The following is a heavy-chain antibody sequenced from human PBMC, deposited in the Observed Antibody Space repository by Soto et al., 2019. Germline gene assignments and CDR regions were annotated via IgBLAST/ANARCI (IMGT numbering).Heavy chain of an antibody. CDR1: GVTFNSYA. CDR2: TIPMFGTT. J-gene: IGHJ6*02. V-gene: IGHV1-69*12. D-gene: IGHD3-22*01. CDR3: TRCGIRDHSIGYYLGSDGMDV. Sequence: QVQLVQSGAEVKKPESSVRVSCKASGVTFNSYAITWVRQAPGQGLEWMGGTIPMFGTTNYAEKFQGRVTISAAESTNTAYMELSSLRSEDTAVYYCTRCGIRDHSIGYYLGSDGMDVWGQWTTVIVSS.